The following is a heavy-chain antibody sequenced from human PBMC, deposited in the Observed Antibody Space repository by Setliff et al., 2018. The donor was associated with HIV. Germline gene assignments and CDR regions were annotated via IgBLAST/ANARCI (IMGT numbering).Heavy chain of an antibody. Sequence: GGSLRLSCAASGFAFSDFWMSWARQAPGEGLEWVANINHDGNEKYYVGSVKGRFTISRDNAKNSLYLHMNGLRADDTAVYYCARASWGNYYNSSGYSDYWGQGTLVTVS. D-gene: IGHD3-22*01. V-gene: IGHV3-7*01. CDR1: GFAFSDFW. J-gene: IGHJ4*02. CDR3: ARASWGNYYNSSGYSDY. CDR2: INHDGNEK.